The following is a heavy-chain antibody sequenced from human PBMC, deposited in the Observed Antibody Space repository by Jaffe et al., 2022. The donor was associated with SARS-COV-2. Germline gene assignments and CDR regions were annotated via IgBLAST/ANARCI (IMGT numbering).Heavy chain of an antibody. J-gene: IGHJ6*02. D-gene: IGHD6-19*01. CDR3: ARAVRQWLVRSLYVMDV. V-gene: IGHV3-66*02. Sequence: EVQLVESGGDLGQPGGSLRLSCAASGFTVSNNYMSWVRQTPGKGLEWVSVIDTGGNTYHADSVKGRFTISRDNSGNTLYLQMNSLRAEDTAVYYCARAVRQWLVRSLYVMDVWGQGTTVTVSS. CDR1: GFTVSNNY. CDR2: IDTGGNT.